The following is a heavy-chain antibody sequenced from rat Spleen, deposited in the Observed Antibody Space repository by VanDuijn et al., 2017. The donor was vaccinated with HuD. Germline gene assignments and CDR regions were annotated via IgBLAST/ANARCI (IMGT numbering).Heavy chain of an antibody. J-gene: IGHJ2*01. Sequence: EVQLVESGGGLVQPGRSMKLSCAASGFTFSNYYMAWVRQAPTKGLEWVASISTGGGNTYYRDSVKGRFTISRDNAKSTLYLQMDSLRSDDTATYYCTRGGNYDFDYWGHGVMVTVSS. D-gene: IGHD1-10*01. CDR1: GFTFSNYY. CDR2: ISTGGGNT. V-gene: IGHV5-25*01. CDR3: TRGGNYDFDY.